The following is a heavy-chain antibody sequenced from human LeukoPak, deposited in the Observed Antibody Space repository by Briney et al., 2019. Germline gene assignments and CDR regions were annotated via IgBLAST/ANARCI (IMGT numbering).Heavy chain of an antibody. V-gene: IGHV3-48*04. Sequence: GGSLRLSCAASGFTFSSYGMNWVRQAPGKGLEWVSYISSSSSTIYYADSVKGRFTISRDNAKNSLYLQMNSLRAEDTAVYYCARGSSSPYYYYGMDVWGQGTTVTVSS. CDR1: GFTFSSYG. CDR2: ISSSSSTI. CDR3: ARGSSSPYYYYGMDV. D-gene: IGHD6-13*01. J-gene: IGHJ6*02.